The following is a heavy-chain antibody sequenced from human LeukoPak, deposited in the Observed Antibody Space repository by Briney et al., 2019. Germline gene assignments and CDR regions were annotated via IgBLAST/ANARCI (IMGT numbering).Heavy chain of an antibody. J-gene: IGHJ5*02. D-gene: IGHD6-13*01. CDR3: ARGPNSSSWYLSGNWFDP. CDR1: GYTFTGYY. CDR2: INPNSGGT. Sequence: GASVKVSCKASGYTFTGYYMHWVRQAPGQGLEWMGWINPNSGGTNYAQKFQGRVTMTRDTSISTAYMELSRLRSDDTAVYYCARGPNSSSWYLSGNWFDPWGQGTLVTVSS. V-gene: IGHV1-2*02.